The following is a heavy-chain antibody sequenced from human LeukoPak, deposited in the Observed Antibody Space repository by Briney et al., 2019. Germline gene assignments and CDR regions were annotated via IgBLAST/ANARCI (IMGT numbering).Heavy chain of an antibody. CDR2: ISYDGSNK. D-gene: IGHD6-13*01. CDR3: ATVGRGCSSSTGACWFDP. V-gene: IGHV3-30*04. CDR1: GFTFSSYT. Sequence: GRSLRLSCAASGFTFSSYTMHWVRQAPGKGLEWVAVISYDGSNKYYADSVKGRFTISRDNSKNTLYLQMNSLRVEDTAVYYCATVGRGCSSSTGACWFDPWGQGTQLTVSS. J-gene: IGHJ5*02.